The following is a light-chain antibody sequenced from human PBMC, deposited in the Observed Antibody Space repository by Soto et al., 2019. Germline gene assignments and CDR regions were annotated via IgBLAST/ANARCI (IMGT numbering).Light chain of an antibody. CDR3: QQYTGPPTT. V-gene: IGKV3-20*01. CDR2: GAS. J-gene: IGKJ5*01. CDR1: QTVSSNY. Sequence: ELILPQSQDTLSFSPEERATLSFSASQTVSSNYLAWCQQRPGQAPRLLIYGASTRAAGIPDRFSGSGSGTDFTLTITRLEPEDSAVYFCQQYTGPPTTFGQGTRLETK.